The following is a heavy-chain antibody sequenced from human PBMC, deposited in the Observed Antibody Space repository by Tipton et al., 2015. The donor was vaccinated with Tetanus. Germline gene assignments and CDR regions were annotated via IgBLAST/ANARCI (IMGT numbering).Heavy chain of an antibody. CDR1: QFTFSTYY. V-gene: IGHV3-23*01. Sequence: SLRLSCAASQFTFSTYYMHWVRQSPGKGLEWVSGISVRGSHTYYADPVKGRFSISRDNSKNTVYLQMNSLRDEDTAVYYCAKDPASRGWFDPWGQGTLVSVSS. CDR3: AKDPASRGWFDP. CDR2: ISVRGSHT. J-gene: IGHJ5*02.